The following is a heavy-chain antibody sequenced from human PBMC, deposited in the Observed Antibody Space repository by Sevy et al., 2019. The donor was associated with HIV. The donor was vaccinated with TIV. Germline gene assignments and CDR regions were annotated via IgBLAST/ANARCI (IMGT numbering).Heavy chain of an antibody. J-gene: IGHJ3*02. Sequence: GGSLRLSCTASGFTFSNYAMNWVRQAPGKGLEWVSGISGSGSGSGTYYADSVKGRFTVSRDNSKNTLYLQMNSLRAEDTAVYYCAKDIVILVGDDFDIWGQGTMVTVSS. CDR1: GFTFSNYA. D-gene: IGHD3-22*01. CDR3: AKDIVILVGDDFDI. CDR2: ISGSGSGSGT. V-gene: IGHV3-23*01.